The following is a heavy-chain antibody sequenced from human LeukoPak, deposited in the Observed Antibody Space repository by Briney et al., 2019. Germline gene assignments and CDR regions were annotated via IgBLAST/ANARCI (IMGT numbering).Heavy chain of an antibody. V-gene: IGHV3-23*01. Sequence: GGSLRLSCAVSGITLSNYGMSWVRQAPGKGLEWVAGISDSGGSTNYADSVKGRFTVSRDNPKNTLYLQMKSLRAEDTVVYFCAKRGVVIRVILVGFHKEAYYFDSWGQGALVTVSS. CDR2: ISDSGGST. D-gene: IGHD3-22*01. J-gene: IGHJ4*02. CDR1: GITLSNYG. CDR3: AKRGVVIRVILVGFHKEAYYFDS.